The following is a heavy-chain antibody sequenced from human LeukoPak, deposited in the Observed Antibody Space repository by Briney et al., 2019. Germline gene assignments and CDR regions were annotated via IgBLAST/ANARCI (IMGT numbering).Heavy chain of an antibody. CDR2: IITIIGTA. CDR3: ASSGSIAEAGLYNWFDP. J-gene: IGHJ5*02. D-gene: IGHD6-19*01. Sequence: GASVTVSCTVSGGTFSTYAISWVRQAPGQGLEWMGGIITIIGTANYARKFQGRVTITADKSTSTAYRKLSSQRSEDTAVYYCASSGSIAEAGLYNWFDPWGQGTLVTVTA. V-gene: IGHV1-69*06. CDR1: GGTFSTYA.